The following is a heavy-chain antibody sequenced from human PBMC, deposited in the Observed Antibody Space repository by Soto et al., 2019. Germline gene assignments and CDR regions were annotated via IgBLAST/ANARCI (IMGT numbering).Heavy chain of an antibody. CDR1: GFTVSSYH. CDR3: ARVDSSSYHYFDY. J-gene: IGHJ4*02. D-gene: IGHD6-13*01. V-gene: IGHV3-66*01. CDR2: IYSAGSA. Sequence: PGGSLRLSCSSSGFTVSSYHMSWVRQAPGKGLEWISVIYSAGSAEFADSVKGRFTISRDNSKNTLYLQMSSLRAEDTAVYYCARVDSSSYHYFDYWGQGTLVTVSS.